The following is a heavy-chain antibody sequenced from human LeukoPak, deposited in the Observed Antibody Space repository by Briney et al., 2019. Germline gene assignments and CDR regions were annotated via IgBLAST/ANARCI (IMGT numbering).Heavy chain of an antibody. J-gene: IGHJ4*02. CDR1: DGSISGYY. CDR2: IYYSGST. D-gene: IGHD4-23*01. Sequence: PSETLSLTCTVSDGSISGYYWSWIRQSPGKGLEWIGYIYYSGSTNYNPSLKSRVTISVGTSKTQFSLKLSSVTAADTAVYYCARMGNVGNTIFDYWGQGTLVTVSS. CDR3: ARMGNVGNTIFDY. V-gene: IGHV4-59*01.